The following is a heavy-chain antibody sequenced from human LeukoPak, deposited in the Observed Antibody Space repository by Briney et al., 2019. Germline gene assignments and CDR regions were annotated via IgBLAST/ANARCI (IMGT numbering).Heavy chain of an antibody. Sequence: ASVKVSCKASGYTFTSYDINWVRQATGQGLEWMGWMNPNSGNTGYAQKFQGRVTMTRNTSISTAYMELSSLRSEDTAVYYCARGLDYYDSSGYSEDYGMDVWGQGTTVTVSS. V-gene: IGHV1-8*01. J-gene: IGHJ6*02. D-gene: IGHD3-22*01. CDR3: ARGLDYYDSSGYSEDYGMDV. CDR2: MNPNSGNT. CDR1: GYTFTSYD.